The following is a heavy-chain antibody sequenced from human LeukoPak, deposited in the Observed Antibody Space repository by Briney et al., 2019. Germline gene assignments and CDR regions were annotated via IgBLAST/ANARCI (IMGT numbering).Heavy chain of an antibody. CDR1: GGSFSGYY. V-gene: IGHV4-34*01. CDR2: INHSGST. Sequence: SETLSLTSAVYGGSFSGYYWSWIRQPPGKGLEWIGEINHSGSTNYNPSLKSRVTISVDTSKNQFSLKLSSVTAADTAVYYCARGRALDYWGQGTLVTVSS. J-gene: IGHJ4*02. CDR3: ARGRALDY.